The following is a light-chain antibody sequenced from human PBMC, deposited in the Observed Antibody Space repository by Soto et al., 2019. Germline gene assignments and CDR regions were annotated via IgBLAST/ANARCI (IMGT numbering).Light chain of an antibody. CDR1: QRVVIY. Sequence: EIVLTQSPATLSLSPGERVTLSCRARQRVVIYLAWYQQKPGQAPRLIISATFNSAIGIQARFRGSGSETDVTLTNSNLVPEDVALYYCQQRRIWPITFGQGTRLEIK. J-gene: IGKJ5*01. V-gene: IGKV3-11*01. CDR3: QQRRIWPIT. CDR2: ATF.